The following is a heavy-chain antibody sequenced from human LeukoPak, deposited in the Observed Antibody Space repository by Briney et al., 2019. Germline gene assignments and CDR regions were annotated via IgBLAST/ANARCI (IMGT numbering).Heavy chain of an antibody. Sequence: PSETLSLTCTVSGDSITSGRYYWSWIRQPAGKELEWIGRIYSSGNTDYHPYIVSLKSRVTLSLDTSKSQFFLDLTSVTAADTAVYYCARERFLDLYWYFDLWGRGTLVTVSS. J-gene: IGHJ2*01. V-gene: IGHV4-61*02. CDR1: GDSITSGRYY. CDR2: IYSSGNT. CDR3: ARERFLDLYWYFDL. D-gene: IGHD3-3*01.